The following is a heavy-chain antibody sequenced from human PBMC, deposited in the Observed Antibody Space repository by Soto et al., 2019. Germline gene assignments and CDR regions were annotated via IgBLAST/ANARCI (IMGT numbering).Heavy chain of an antibody. Sequence: SETLSLTCTVSGGSISSSSYYWGWIRQPPGKGLEWIGSIYYSGSTYYNPSLKSRVTISVDTSKNQFSLKLSSVTAADTAVYYCARHGGYCSSTSCYTGGYYYYGMDVWGQGTTVTVSS. CDR2: IYYSGST. CDR3: ARHGGYCSSTSCYTGGYYYYGMDV. CDR1: GGSISSSSYY. D-gene: IGHD2-2*02. J-gene: IGHJ6*02. V-gene: IGHV4-39*01.